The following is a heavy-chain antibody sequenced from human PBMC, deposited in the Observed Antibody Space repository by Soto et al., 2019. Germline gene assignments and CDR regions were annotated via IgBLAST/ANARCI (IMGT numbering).Heavy chain of an antibody. CDR2: IRKKVNSYTT. CDR3: ARVSGSYDFDY. V-gene: IGHV3-72*01. Sequence: GGSLRLSCAASGFTFTDHXMXXXXQAPGKGLEWVGSIRKKVNSYTTEYAASVKGRFTISRDDSKNSLYLQMNSLKTEDTAVYYCARVSGSYDFDYWGQGTLVTVSS. J-gene: IGHJ4*02. CDR1: GFTFTDHX. D-gene: IGHD1-26*01.